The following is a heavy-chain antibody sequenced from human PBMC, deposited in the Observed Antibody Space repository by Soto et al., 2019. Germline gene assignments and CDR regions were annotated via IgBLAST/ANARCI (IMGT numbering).Heavy chain of an antibody. J-gene: IGHJ4*02. CDR2: IYASGTT. D-gene: IGHD1-1*01. CDR1: GASSSNYC. CDR3: ARESRSELGTVEY. Sequence: SETLSVTSTVSGASSSNYCWSWIRQPAGKGLECLGRIYASGTTTYNPSLRSRVTMSVDTSKNQFSLNLNSVTAADTAVYYCARESRSELGTVEYWGQGTLVTVSS. V-gene: IGHV4-4*07.